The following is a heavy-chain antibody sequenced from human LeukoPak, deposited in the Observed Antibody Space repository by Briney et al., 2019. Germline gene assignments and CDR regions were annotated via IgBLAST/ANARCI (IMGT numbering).Heavy chain of an antibody. J-gene: IGHJ4*02. CDR1: GFTFSSYS. CDR3: ARGSPGSCSSTSCYYKVFDY. V-gene: IGHV3-21*01. CDR2: ISSSSSYI. Sequence: PGGSLRLSCAASGFTFSSYSMNWVRQAPGKGLEWVSSISSSSSYIYYADSVKGRFTISRDNAKNSLYLQMNSLRVEDTAVYYCARGSPGSCSSTSCYYKVFDYWGQGTLVTVSS. D-gene: IGHD2-2*01.